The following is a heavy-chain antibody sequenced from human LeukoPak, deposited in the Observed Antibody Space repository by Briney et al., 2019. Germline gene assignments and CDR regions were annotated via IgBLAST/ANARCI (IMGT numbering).Heavy chain of an antibody. Sequence: ASVKVSCKASGHTFTSYYMHWVRQAPGQGLEWMGIINPSGGSTSYAQKFQGRVTMTRDTSTSTVYMELSSLRSEDTAVYYCARDARPLITMVRGPYDYWGQGTLVTVSS. CDR2: INPSGGST. CDR3: ARDARPLITMVRGPYDY. D-gene: IGHD3-10*01. J-gene: IGHJ4*02. V-gene: IGHV1-46*03. CDR1: GHTFTSYY.